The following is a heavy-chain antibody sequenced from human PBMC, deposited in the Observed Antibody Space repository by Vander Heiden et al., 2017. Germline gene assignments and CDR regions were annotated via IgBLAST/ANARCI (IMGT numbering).Heavy chain of an antibody. CDR3: ARGGIVVVPAASFDP. Sequence: QLQLQESGPGLVKPSETLSLTCTVSGGSISSSSYYWGWIRQPPGKGLEWIGSIYYSGSTYYNPALKSRVTISVDTSKNQFSLKLSSVSAADTAVYYCARGGIVVVPAASFDPWGQGNLVTVSS. V-gene: IGHV4-39*01. J-gene: IGHJ5*02. CDR1: GGSISSSSYY. D-gene: IGHD2-2*01. CDR2: IYYSGST.